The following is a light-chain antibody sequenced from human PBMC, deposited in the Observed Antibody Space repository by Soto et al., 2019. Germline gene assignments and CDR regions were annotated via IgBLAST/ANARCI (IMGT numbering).Light chain of an antibody. CDR1: SSDVGSYNL. Sequence: QSVLTQVASVSGSPGQSITISCTGTSSDVGSYNLVSWYQQHPGKAPKLIIYEGSKRPSGVSNRFSGSKSGNTASLTISGLQAEDDAYYFCSSYAGIRTYVFGTGTKVTVL. J-gene: IGLJ1*01. V-gene: IGLV2-23*01. CDR2: EGS. CDR3: SSYAGIRTYV.